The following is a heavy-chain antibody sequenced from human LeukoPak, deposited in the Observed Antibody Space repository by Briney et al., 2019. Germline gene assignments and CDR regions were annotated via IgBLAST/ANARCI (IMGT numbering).Heavy chain of an antibody. J-gene: IGHJ5*02. CDR1: GDSFSSYQ. CDR2: ISASGTT. V-gene: IGHV4-4*07. D-gene: IGHD2-15*01. CDR3: VVVVVPGWFDP. Sequence: SETLSLTCIVSGDSFSSYQWSWVRQPAGKGLEWIGRISASGTTNSNPALKSRVTMSVDSSKKQFSLTLSSVTAADTAMYFCVVVVVPGWFDPWGQGTLVTVSS.